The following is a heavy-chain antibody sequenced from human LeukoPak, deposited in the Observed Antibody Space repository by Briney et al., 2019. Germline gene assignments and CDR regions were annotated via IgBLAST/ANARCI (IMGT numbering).Heavy chain of an antibody. Sequence: MSSETLSLTCTVSGGSISSGSYYWSWIRQPAGQGREWIGRIYASGSTYYNPSLKSRVTISVDTSKNQFSLQLSSVTAADTAVYYCARALAYSSGWYEVYWGQGTLVTVSS. J-gene: IGHJ4*02. D-gene: IGHD6-19*01. CDR3: ARALAYSSGWYEVY. V-gene: IGHV4-61*02. CDR1: GGSISSGSYY. CDR2: IYASGST.